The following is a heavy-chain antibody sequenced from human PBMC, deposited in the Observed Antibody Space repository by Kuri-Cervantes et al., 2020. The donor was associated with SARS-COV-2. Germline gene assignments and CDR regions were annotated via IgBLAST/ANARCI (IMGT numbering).Heavy chain of an antibody. CDR2: IIPIFGTA. CDR3: ASRSTYCSSTSCYRGYYYYGMDV. D-gene: IGHD2-2*02. J-gene: IGHJ6*02. Sequence: SVKVSCKASGGTFSSYAISWVRQAPGQGLEWMGGIIPIFGTANYAQKFQGRVTITAEESRNTAYMELGSLRSEDTAVYYCASRSTYCSSTSCYRGYYYYGMDVWGQGTTVTVSS. V-gene: IGHV1-69*13. CDR1: GGTFSSYA.